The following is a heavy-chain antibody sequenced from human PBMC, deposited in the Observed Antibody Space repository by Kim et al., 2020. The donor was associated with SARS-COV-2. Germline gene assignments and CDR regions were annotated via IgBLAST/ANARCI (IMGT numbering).Heavy chain of an antibody. Sequence: TANYAQKFQGRVTITADKSTGTAYMELSSLRSEDTAVYYCARYDRDAFDIWGQGTMVTVSS. V-gene: IGHV1-69*06. J-gene: IGHJ3*02. CDR2: TA. CDR3: ARYDRDAFDI. D-gene: IGHD3-22*01.